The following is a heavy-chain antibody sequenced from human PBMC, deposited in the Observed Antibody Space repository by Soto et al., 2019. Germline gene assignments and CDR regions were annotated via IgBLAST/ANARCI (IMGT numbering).Heavy chain of an antibody. CDR1: GFTFSSYG. J-gene: IGHJ5*02. CDR3: ARDSRSYYDFWSGNYRHWFDP. CDR2: IWYDGSNK. D-gene: IGHD3-3*01. V-gene: IGHV3-33*01. Sequence: GGSLRLSCAASGFTFSSYGMHWVRQAPGKGLEWVAVIWYDGSNKYYADCVKGRFTISRDNSKNTLYLQMNSLRAEDTAVYYCARDSRSYYDFWSGNYRHWFDPWGQGTLVTVSS.